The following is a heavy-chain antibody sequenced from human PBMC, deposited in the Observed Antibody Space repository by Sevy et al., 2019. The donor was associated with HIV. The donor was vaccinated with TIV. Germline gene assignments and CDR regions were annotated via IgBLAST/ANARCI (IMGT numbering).Heavy chain of an antibody. D-gene: IGHD1-26*01. CDR3: AKAYSVSYYIPYDAFDI. Sequence: GESLKISCAASGFTFNNFAMHWVRLAPGKGPEWVAVVSSDGAITYYADSVKGRFTVSRDNSKNTVHLQMSSLRTADTALYYCAKAYSVSYYIPYDAFDIWGQGTMVTVSS. V-gene: IGHV3-30-3*01. CDR2: VSSDGAIT. J-gene: IGHJ3*02. CDR1: GFTFNNFA.